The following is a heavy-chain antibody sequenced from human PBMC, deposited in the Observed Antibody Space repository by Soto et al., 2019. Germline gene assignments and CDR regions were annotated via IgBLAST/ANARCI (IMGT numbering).Heavy chain of an antibody. Sequence: EVQLLESGGGLVQPGGSLRLSCAASGFTFSSYAMSWVRQAPGKGLEWVSAISGSGGSTYYADFVKGRFTISRDNSKNTLYLQMNSLRAEDTAVYYCAKQPAEIYYYYYYMDVWGKGTTVTVSS. CDR2: ISGSGGST. CDR1: GFTFSSYA. J-gene: IGHJ6*03. CDR3: AKQPAEIYYYYYYMDV. V-gene: IGHV3-23*01.